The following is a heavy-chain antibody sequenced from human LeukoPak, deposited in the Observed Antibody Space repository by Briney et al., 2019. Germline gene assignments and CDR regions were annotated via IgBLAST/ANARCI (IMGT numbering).Heavy chain of an antibody. CDR3: ARDGNFWSGYFTTHVDY. V-gene: IGHV3-48*01. Sequence: PGGSLRLSYAASGFTFSSYSMNWVRQAPGKGLEWVSSISSSSSTIYYADSVKGRFTISRDNAKNSLYLQMNSLRAEDAAVYYCARDGNFWSGYFTTHVDYWGQGTLVTVSS. D-gene: IGHD3-3*01. CDR2: ISSSSSTI. J-gene: IGHJ4*02. CDR1: GFTFSSYS.